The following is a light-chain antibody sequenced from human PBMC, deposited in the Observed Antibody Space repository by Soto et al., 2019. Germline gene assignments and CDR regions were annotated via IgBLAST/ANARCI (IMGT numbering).Light chain of an antibody. CDR2: DAS. V-gene: IGKV3-11*01. J-gene: IGKJ4*01. Sequence: EIVLTQSPVTLSLSPGERVTLSCRASQSVVRYLAWYQQKPGQAPRLLIYDASKRATGIPARFSGSGYGTDFTLTIDSLEPDDFAVYYCQQRSNWPLTFGGGTKVEIK. CDR1: QSVVRY. CDR3: QQRSNWPLT.